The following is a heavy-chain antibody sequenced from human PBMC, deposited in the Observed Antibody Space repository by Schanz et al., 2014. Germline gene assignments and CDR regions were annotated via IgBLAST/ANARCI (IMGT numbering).Heavy chain of an antibody. CDR3: TKGLLPVTAVADVFDV. J-gene: IGHJ3*01. CDR2: IEFSGGTT. V-gene: IGHV3-23*01. Sequence: EAQLLESGGGLVQPGGSLRLSCAASGFNFKASAMSWVRQAPGKGLEWVSGIEFSGGTTYYADSVKGRFTISRDNSKNILTKQMSSLRAEDTALYYCTKGLLPVTAVADVFDVWGQGTMVTVSP. CDR1: GFNFKASA. D-gene: IGHD2-21*01.